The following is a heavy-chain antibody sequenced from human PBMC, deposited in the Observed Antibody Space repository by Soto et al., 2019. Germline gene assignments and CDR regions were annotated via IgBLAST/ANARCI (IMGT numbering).Heavy chain of an antibody. CDR1: GYTFTSYG. Sequence: ASVKVSCKASGYTFTSYGIGWVRQAPGQGLEWMGWISAYNGNTNYAQKLQGRVTMTTDTSTSTAYMELRSLRSNDTAVYYCARDLNTIFGVVIPPAHVNWGQGTLVTVSS. CDR3: ARDLNTIFGVVIPPAHVN. D-gene: IGHD3-3*01. V-gene: IGHV1-18*04. J-gene: IGHJ4*02. CDR2: ISAYNGNT.